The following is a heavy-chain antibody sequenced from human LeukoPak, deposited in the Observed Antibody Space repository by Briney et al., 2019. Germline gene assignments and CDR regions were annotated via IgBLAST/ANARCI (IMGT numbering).Heavy chain of an antibody. J-gene: IGHJ4*02. V-gene: IGHV3-33*01. D-gene: IGHD3-10*01. CDR1: GFTFSSYG. Sequence: GGSLRLSCAASGFTFSSYGMHWVRQAPGKGLEWVAVIWYDGSNKYYVDSVKGRFTISRDNSKNTLYLQMNSLRAEDTAVYYCAREERSGSYYFFDYWGQGTLVTVSS. CDR3: AREERSGSYYFFDY. CDR2: IWYDGSNK.